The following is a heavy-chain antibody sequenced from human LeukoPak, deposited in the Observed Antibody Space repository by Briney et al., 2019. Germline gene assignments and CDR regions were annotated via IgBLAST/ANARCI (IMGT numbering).Heavy chain of an antibody. CDR2: IVVGSGNT. CDR3: AADQYSSGSLDY. Sequence: SVKVSCKASGYTFTSYGISWVRQAPGQGLEWIGWIVVGSGNTNYAQKFQERVTITRDMSTSTAYMELSSLRSEDTAVYYCAADQYSSGSLDYWGQGTLVTVSS. D-gene: IGHD6-19*01. CDR1: GYTFTSYG. V-gene: IGHV1-58*02. J-gene: IGHJ4*02.